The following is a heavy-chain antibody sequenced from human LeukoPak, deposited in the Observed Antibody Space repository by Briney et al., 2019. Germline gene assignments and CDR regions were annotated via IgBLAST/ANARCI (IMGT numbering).Heavy chain of an antibody. Sequence: SETVSLTCTVSGGSINSHYCNWIRQSPGKGLEWIGYIYNSGSINYNPSLKSRVTISVDTSKNQFSLKLSSVTAADTAIYYCATKVRGGFDIWGQGTMVTVSS. V-gene: IGHV4-59*11. J-gene: IGHJ3*02. D-gene: IGHD2-15*01. CDR3: ATKVRGGFDI. CDR1: GGSINSHY. CDR2: IYNSGSI.